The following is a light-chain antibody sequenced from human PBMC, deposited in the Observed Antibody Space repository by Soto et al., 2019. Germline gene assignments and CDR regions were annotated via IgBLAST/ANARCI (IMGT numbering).Light chain of an antibody. CDR3: RQLNLDPII. J-gene: IGKJ5*01. Sequence: DIQLTQSPSFLSASVGDRVIITCRASQGISSDLAWYQPKPGKAPNLLIYGASHLQTGVPSRFSGSGTGTEITLTTSSLPPEDFATYYWRQLNLDPIIFGQGTRVEIK. V-gene: IGKV1-9*01. CDR2: GAS. CDR1: QGISSD.